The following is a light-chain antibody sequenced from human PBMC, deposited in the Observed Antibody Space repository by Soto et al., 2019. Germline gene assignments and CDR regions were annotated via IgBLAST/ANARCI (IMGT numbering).Light chain of an antibody. J-gene: IGKJ2*03. Sequence: EIVLTQSPGTLSLSPGERATLSCRASQSVSSSYLTWYQQKPGQPPRLLIYRASRRAAGIPDRFSGSDSGTDVTLTITRLEPEDVAVYSCLRCGTSPFSFGQGNKLVIK. CDR2: RAS. CDR1: QSVSSSY. CDR3: LRCGTSPFS. V-gene: IGKV3-20*01.